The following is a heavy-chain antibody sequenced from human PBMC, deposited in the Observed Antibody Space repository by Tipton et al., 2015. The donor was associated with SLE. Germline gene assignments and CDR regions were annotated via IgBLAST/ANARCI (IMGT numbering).Heavy chain of an antibody. J-gene: IGHJ4*02. V-gene: IGHV5-51*03. CDR1: GYIFANSW. D-gene: IGHD2-15*01. CDR2: IFPGDSDA. CDR3: AREGHCSGGSCYWAPYYFDY. Sequence: QSGPEVKKPGESLKISCKASGYIFANSWIGWVRQMPGKGLEWVGIIFPGDSDARYRPSFQGQVTISVDKSISTAYLQWSSLKASDTAMYYCAREGHCSGGSCYWAPYYFDYWGQGTLVTVSS.